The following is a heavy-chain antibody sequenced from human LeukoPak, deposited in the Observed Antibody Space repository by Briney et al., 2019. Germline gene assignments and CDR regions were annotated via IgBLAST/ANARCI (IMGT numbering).Heavy chain of an antibody. CDR2: IIPIFGTA. Sequence: GSSVKVSCKASGGTFSSYAISWVRQAPGQGLEWMGGIIPIFGTANYAQKFQGRVTITADESTSTAYMELSSLRSEDTAVYYCARDLGYCSGGSCYDFDYWGLGTLVTVSS. D-gene: IGHD2-15*01. CDR3: ARDLGYCSGGSCYDFDY. CDR1: GGTFSSYA. V-gene: IGHV1-69*01. J-gene: IGHJ4*02.